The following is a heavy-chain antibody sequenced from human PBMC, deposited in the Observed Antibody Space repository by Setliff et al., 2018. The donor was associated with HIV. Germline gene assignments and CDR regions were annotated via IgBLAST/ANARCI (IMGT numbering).Heavy chain of an antibody. D-gene: IGHD2-15*01. J-gene: IGHJ6*02. CDR3: ARGSGGYCSGGSCYFGFGLAL. CDR1: GGTFSSYP. V-gene: IGHV1-69*13. Sequence: SVKVSCKASGGTFSSYPITWVRQAPGQGLEWMGGIIPIFNTANYAQKFQGRVTITADESTSTAYMELSSLGSEDTAVYYCARGSGGYCSGGSCYFGFGLALWGQGTTVTVSS. CDR2: IIPIFNTA.